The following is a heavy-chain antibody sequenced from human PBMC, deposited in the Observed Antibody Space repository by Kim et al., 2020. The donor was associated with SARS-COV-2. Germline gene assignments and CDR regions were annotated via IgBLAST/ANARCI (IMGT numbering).Heavy chain of an antibody. J-gene: IGHJ6*02. Sequence: KFKGRVTMTRDTSISTAYMELSRLRSDDTAVYYCARDSSIAVADYGMDVWGQGTTVTVSS. D-gene: IGHD6-19*01. CDR3: ARDSSIAVADYGMDV. V-gene: IGHV1-2*02.